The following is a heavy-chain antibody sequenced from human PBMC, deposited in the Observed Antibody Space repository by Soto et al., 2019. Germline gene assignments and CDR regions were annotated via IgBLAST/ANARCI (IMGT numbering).Heavy chain of an antibody. J-gene: IGHJ4*02. Sequence: QVQLVESGGGVVQPGRSLRLSCVASGFTFNSYGMHWVRQAPGKGLEWVAVIWYDGSNNYYADSVKGRFTISRDNSKNTLYLQMNSLRAEDTAVYYCARGSGPGAFDYWGQGTLVTVSS. V-gene: IGHV3-33*01. CDR1: GFTFNSYG. CDR2: IWYDGSNN. D-gene: IGHD5-12*01. CDR3: ARGSGPGAFDY.